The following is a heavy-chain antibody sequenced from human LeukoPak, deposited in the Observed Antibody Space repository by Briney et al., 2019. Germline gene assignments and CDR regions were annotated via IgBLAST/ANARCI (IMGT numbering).Heavy chain of an antibody. CDR1: GFTFSSYE. J-gene: IGHJ6*02. CDR2: ISSSSSTI. V-gene: IGHV3-48*02. CDR3: AREGTMVRGVNYYYYGMDV. D-gene: IGHD3-10*01. Sequence: GGSLRLSCAASGFTFSSYEMNWVRQAPGKGLEWVSYISSSSSTIYYADSVKGRFTISRDNAKNSLYLQMNSLRDEDTAVYYCAREGTMVRGVNYYYYGMDVWGQGTTVTVSS.